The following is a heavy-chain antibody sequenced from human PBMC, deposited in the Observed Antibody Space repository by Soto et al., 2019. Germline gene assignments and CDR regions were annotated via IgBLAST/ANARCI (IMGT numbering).Heavy chain of an antibody. CDR1: GYTFTSYG. J-gene: IGHJ6*02. CDR2: ISAYNGNT. D-gene: IGHD5-18*01. Sequence: GASVKVSCKASGYTFTSYGISWVRQAPGQGLEWMGWISAYNGNTNYAQKLQGRVTMTTDTSTSTAYMELSSLRSEDTAVYYCASDLDTAMGDYYYYYGMDVWGQGTTVTV. CDR3: ASDLDTAMGDYYYYYGMDV. V-gene: IGHV1-18*01.